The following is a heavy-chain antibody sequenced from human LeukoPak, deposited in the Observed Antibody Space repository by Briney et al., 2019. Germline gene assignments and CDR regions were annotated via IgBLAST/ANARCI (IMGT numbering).Heavy chain of an antibody. V-gene: IGHV4-61*02. CDR1: SGSISSGSYY. D-gene: IGHD3-3*01. Sequence: SETLSLTCTVSSGSISSGSYYWSWIRQPAGKGLEWIGRIYTSGSTNYNPSLKSRVTISVDTSKNQFSLKLSSVTAADTAVYYCAATTIFGVVITVPNYYYYMDVWGKGTTVTVSS. J-gene: IGHJ6*03. CDR3: AATTIFGVVITVPNYYYYMDV. CDR2: IYTSGST.